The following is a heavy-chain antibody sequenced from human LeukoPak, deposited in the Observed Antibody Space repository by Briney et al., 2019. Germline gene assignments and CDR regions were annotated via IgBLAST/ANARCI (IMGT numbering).Heavy chain of an antibody. Sequence: GGSLRLSCAASGFTLSSYGMHWVRQAPGKGLEWVAVIWYDGSNKYYADSVKGRFTISRDNSKNTLYLQMNSLRAEDTAVYYCAKDLGYCGGDCYSFIDYWGQGTLVTVSS. D-gene: IGHD2-21*02. J-gene: IGHJ4*02. CDR1: GFTLSSYG. CDR3: AKDLGYCGGDCYSFIDY. CDR2: IWYDGSNK. V-gene: IGHV3-33*06.